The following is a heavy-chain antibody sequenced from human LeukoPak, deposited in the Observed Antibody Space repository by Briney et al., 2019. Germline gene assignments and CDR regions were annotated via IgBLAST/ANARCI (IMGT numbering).Heavy chain of an antibody. D-gene: IGHD2-21*02. CDR1: GGSISSYY. V-gene: IGHV4-34*01. CDR3: ARGLEHIVVVTAITFDY. CDR2: INHSGST. Sequence: SETLSLTCTVSGGSISSYYWSWIRQPPGKGLEWIGEINHSGSTNYNPSLKSRVTISVDTSKNQFSLKLSSVTAADTAVYYCARGLEHIVVVTAITFDYWGQGTLVTVSS. J-gene: IGHJ4*02.